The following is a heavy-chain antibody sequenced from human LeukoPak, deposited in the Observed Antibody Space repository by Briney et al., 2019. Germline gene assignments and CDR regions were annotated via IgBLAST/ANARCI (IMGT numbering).Heavy chain of an antibody. J-gene: IGHJ6*02. D-gene: IGHD5-24*01. V-gene: IGHV3-64D*09. Sequence: SGGSLILSCSASGFTFSSYIMHWVRQAPGKGLEYVSAVSGNGDRTYYADSVKGRFTISRDNSKSMMFLQMSSLRDDDTAMYYCVKDTRIETAINYLYGMDVWGQGTTVTVSS. CDR3: VKDTRIETAINYLYGMDV. CDR2: VSGNGDRT. CDR1: GFTFSSYI.